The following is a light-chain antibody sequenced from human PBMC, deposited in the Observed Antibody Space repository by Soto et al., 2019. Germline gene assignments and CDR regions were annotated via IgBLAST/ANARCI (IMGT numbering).Light chain of an antibody. CDR3: QQYNNWPRT. V-gene: IGKV3-15*01. CDR1: QSVSSN. CDR2: GAS. J-gene: IGKJ2*01. Sequence: EIVMTQSPATLSVSPGERATVSCRASQSVSSNLAWYQQKPGQAPRLLIYGASTRATVIPARFSGSGSGTEFTPTIGSLQSEDFAVYYCQQYNNWPRTFGQGTKLEIK.